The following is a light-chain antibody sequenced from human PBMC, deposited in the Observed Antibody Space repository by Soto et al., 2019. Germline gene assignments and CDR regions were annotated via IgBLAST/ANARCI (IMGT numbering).Light chain of an antibody. CDR1: HSVSDN. J-gene: IGKJ1*01. CDR2: GAS. Sequence: EIMMTQSPATLSVSPGERATLSCRASHSVSDNLAWYQQKPGQAPRLLIYGASTRATGIPARISGSGSGTEFTLTISSLQSEDFATYYCLQDYNYPRTFGQGTKVEIQ. V-gene: IGKV3-15*01. CDR3: LQDYNYPRT.